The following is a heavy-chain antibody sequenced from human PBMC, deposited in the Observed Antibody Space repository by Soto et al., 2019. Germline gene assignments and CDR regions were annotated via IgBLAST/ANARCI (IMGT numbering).Heavy chain of an antibody. CDR1: GYSFSSHA. CDR3: ARGGALSTSWYWGDGLDS. Sequence: QVQLEQSGSEVKKSGSSVKVSCKASGYSFSSHAITWVRQAPGQGLEWMGGIIPVFGTPSYAQKFQGRVTISAEKSTNTSYLELRSLRSEDTAVDYCARGGALSTSWYWGDGLDSWGQGTQVTVSS. D-gene: IGHD6-13*01. V-gene: IGHV1-69*06. J-gene: IGHJ4*02. CDR2: IIPVFGTP.